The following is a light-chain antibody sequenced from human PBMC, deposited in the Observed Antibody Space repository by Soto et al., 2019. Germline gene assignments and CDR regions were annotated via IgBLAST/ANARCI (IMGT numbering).Light chain of an antibody. CDR3: KQYNNWAPFT. CDR1: PSINST. V-gene: IGKV3-15*01. Sequence: EIVMTQSPTPLSESPAEIATFSCRASPSINSTLAWYQQKPSQDPRLLIYDASTRASGTPARFSGSGSATDFTLSISSLQSEDFAVYYGKQYNNWAPFTFGPGTKVDF. J-gene: IGKJ3*01. CDR2: DAS.